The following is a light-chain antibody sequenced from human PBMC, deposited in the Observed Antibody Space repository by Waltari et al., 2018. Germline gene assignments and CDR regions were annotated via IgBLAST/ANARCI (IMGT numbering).Light chain of an antibody. CDR1: QTVNSQ. CDR3: QQRSKWPWS. Sequence: EIVFTQSPATLSLSLGERATLSCRPSQTVNSQLAWYQHKPGQAPRLLIYDASIRDTGISARFSGSGSGTDFTLTISSLEPEDFAVYYCQQRSKWPWSFGQGTKVEIK. J-gene: IGKJ1*01. CDR2: DAS. V-gene: IGKV3-11*01.